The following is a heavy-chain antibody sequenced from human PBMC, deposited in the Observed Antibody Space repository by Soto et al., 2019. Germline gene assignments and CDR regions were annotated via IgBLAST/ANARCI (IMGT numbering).Heavy chain of an antibody. CDR2: ISGSDNT. D-gene: IGHD2-8*01. V-gene: IGHV3-23*01. J-gene: IGHJ4*02. CDR1: GFTFRSYA. CDR3: AKISGPQFVRPLDH. Sequence: GGSLRLSCAASGFTFRSYAMSWVRQAPGKGLEWVSVISGSDNTYYADSVKGRFTISRDNSKNTLYLQMNSLRAEDTALYYCAKISGPQFVRPLDHWGQGTLVTVSS.